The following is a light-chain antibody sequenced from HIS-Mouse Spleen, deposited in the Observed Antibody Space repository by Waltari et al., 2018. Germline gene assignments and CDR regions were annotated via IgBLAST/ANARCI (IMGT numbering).Light chain of an antibody. Sequence: QSPLTQPRSASGSPGPSVTISCSGTISNVGGYNYVSWYQQHPGKAPNLMIYDVSRRPSGVPDSFSGSKSDNTASLTISGLQAEDEADYYFCSYAGSYTVVVGGGTQLAVL. CDR1: ISNVGGYNY. J-gene: IGLJ2*01. V-gene: IGLV2-11*01. CDR2: DVS. CDR3: CSYAGSYTVV.